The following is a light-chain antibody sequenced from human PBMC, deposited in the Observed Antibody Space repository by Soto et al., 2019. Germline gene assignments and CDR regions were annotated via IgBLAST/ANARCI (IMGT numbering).Light chain of an antibody. V-gene: IGKV3-20*01. Sequence: IVLTQSPGTLSLSPVERATLSCRASQSVSSSYLAWYQQKPGQAPRLLIYGASSRATGIPDRFSGSGSGTDFTLTISRLEPEDFAVYYCQQYGSSPWTFGQGTKVDIK. CDR3: QQYGSSPWT. CDR1: QSVSSSY. J-gene: IGKJ1*01. CDR2: GAS.